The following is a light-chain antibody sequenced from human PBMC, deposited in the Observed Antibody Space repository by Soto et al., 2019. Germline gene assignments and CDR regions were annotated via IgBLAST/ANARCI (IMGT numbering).Light chain of an antibody. CDR1: QSINTF. Sequence: DIQMTQSPSSLSASVGDRVTITCRASQSINTFLNWYQQKPGKAPKLLIYAVSSLHSGVPSRFSGSGSGKDFTLTISSLQPEDFATYYCQESHSTPLTFGQGTKVEIK. CDR3: QESHSTPLT. J-gene: IGKJ1*01. V-gene: IGKV1-39*01. CDR2: AVS.